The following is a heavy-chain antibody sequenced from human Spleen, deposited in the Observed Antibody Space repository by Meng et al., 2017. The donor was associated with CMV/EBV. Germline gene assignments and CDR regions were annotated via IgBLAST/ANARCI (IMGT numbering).Heavy chain of an antibody. D-gene: IGHD6-13*01. V-gene: IGHV1-69*05. J-gene: IGHJ5*02. CDR1: GGIFRSYA. Sequence: SGGIFRSYAISWVRQAPGQGLEWMGGFIPVLNMTNYDQKFQGRITITTDESSLTAYMDLTTLTSDDTALYYCARDPPVIAAAMFDPWGQGTLVTVSS. CDR3: ARDPPVIAAAMFDP. CDR2: FIPVLNMT.